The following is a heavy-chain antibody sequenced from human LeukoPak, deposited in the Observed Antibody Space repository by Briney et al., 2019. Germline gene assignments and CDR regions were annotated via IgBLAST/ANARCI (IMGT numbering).Heavy chain of an antibody. V-gene: IGHV4-39*01. D-gene: IGHD3-3*01. CDR2: IYYSGST. CDR1: GGSISSSSYY. J-gene: IGHJ5*02. CDR3: ARSPTRPSLRFLEWLLEWFDP. Sequence: SETLSLTCTVSGGSISSSSYYWGWIRQAPGKGLEWIGSIYYSGSTYYNPSLKSRVTISVDTSKNQFSLKLSSVTAADTAVYYCARSPTRPSLRFLEWLLEWFDPWGQGTLVTVSS.